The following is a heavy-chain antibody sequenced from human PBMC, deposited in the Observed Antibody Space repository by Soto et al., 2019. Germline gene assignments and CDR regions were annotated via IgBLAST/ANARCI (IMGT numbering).Heavy chain of an antibody. CDR3: AREPNYDILTGRDAFDI. CDR1: GGTFSSYA. J-gene: IGHJ3*02. Sequence: QVQLVQSGAEVKKPGSSVKVSCKASGGTFSSYAISWVRQAPGQGLEWMGGIIPIFGTANYAQKFQGRVTITADESTSTSYMELSSLGSEDTAVYYCAREPNYDILTGRDAFDIWGQGTMVTVSS. V-gene: IGHV1-69*01. D-gene: IGHD3-9*01. CDR2: IIPIFGTA.